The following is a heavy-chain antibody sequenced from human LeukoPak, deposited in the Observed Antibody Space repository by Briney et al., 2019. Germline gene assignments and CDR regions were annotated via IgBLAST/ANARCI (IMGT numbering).Heavy chain of an antibody. Sequence: GGSLRLSXAASGFNFNSHGMNWVRQAPGRGLEWVSSISGTGGRTFYADSVKGRFTISRDNSKNTLYLQMNNLRAEDTAIYYCAKSLGDFWSGIYYYYMDVWGKGTTVTVSS. J-gene: IGHJ6*03. CDR3: AKSLGDFWSGIYYYYMDV. CDR2: ISGTGGRT. V-gene: IGHV3-23*01. D-gene: IGHD3-3*01. CDR1: GFNFNSHG.